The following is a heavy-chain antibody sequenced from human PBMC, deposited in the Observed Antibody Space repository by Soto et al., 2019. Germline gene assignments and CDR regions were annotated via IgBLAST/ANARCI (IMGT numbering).Heavy chain of an antibody. CDR1: RAFINSGGFY. V-gene: IGHV4-31*03. J-gene: IGHJ5*02. Sequence: QVQLQESGPGLVKPTQTLSLTCSVSRAFINSGGFYYSWIRQPPGKGLEWLGYIFHCGSTLYNPSLRGRLTLSADTSRNQLSLYLTSVTAADTAVYYCVRGGIAGHWFDPWGQGILVTVSS. CDR3: VRGGIAGHWFDP. CDR2: IFHCGST. D-gene: IGHD2-15*01.